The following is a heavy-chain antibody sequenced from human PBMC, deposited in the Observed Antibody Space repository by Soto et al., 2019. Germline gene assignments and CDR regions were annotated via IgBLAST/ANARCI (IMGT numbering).Heavy chain of an antibody. CDR2: ISWHSGTI. D-gene: IGHD4-4*01. CDR1: GFTFRNYA. Sequence: VQLVESGGGLVQPGRSLRLSCAASGFTFRNYAMHWVRRAPGKGLEWVSGISWHSGTIGYADSVRGRFTISRDNAKNSLYMQMNSLRPEDTALYYCVKEKLYSNYEYYVDYWGQGTLVTVSS. CDR3: VKEKLYSNYEYYVDY. V-gene: IGHV3-9*01. J-gene: IGHJ4*02.